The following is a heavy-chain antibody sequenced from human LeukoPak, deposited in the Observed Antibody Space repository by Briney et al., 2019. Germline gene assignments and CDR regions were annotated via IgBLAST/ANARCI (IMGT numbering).Heavy chain of an antibody. CDR2: IYYSGST. D-gene: IGHD3-3*01. CDR3: ARAKTIFGVVIMIKSFDY. CDR1: GGSISSYY. V-gene: IGHV4-59*12. J-gene: IGHJ4*02. Sequence: SETLSLTCTVSGGSISSYYWSWIRQPPGKGLEWIGYIYYSGSTYYNPSLKSRVTISVDRSKNQFSLKLSSVTAADTAVYYCARAKTIFGVVIMIKSFDYWGQGTLVTVSS.